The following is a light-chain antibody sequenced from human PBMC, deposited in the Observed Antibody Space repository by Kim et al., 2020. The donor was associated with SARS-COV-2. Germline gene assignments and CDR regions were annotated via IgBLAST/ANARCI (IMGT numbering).Light chain of an antibody. Sequence: SVGDRVTITCRASQDIRYYLNWYQQKPGKAPKLLIYDASNLETGVPSRFSGSGSGTDFSFTISSLQPEDIATYYCQQYDNLPPIYTFGQGTKLEI. J-gene: IGKJ2*01. V-gene: IGKV1-33*01. CDR1: QDIRYY. CDR3: QQYDNLPPIYT. CDR2: DAS.